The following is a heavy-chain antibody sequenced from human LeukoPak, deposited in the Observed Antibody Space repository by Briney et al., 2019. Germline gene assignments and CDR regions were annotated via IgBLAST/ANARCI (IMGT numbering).Heavy chain of an antibody. CDR3: ASSDYDFWSGYLVGAFDI. Sequence: GESLKISCKGSGYSFTSYWIGGVRQMPGKGLEWMGIIYPGDSDTRYSPSFQGQVTISADKSISTAYLQWSSLKASDTAMYYCASSDYDFWSGYLVGAFDIWGQGTMVNVSS. CDR1: GYSFTSYW. CDR2: IYPGDSDT. V-gene: IGHV5-51*01. J-gene: IGHJ3*02. D-gene: IGHD3-3*01.